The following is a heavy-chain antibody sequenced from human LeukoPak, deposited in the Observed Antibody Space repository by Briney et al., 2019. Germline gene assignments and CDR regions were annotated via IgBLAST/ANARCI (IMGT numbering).Heavy chain of an antibody. J-gene: IGHJ5*02. V-gene: IGHV1-18*01. Sequence: ASVKVSCKASGYTFTSYGISWVRQAPGQGLEWMGWISAYNGNTNYAQKLQGRVTMTTDTSTSTAYMELRSLRSDDTAVYYCARDVYRAGKPYNWFDPWGQGTLVTVSS. CDR3: ARDVYRAGKPYNWFDP. D-gene: IGHD5/OR15-5a*01. CDR2: ISAYNGNT. CDR1: GYTFTSYG.